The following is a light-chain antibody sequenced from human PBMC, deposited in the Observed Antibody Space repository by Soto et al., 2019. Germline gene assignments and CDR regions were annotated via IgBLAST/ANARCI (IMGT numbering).Light chain of an antibody. J-gene: IGKJ5*01. CDR3: QQYGSSIT. CDR2: GTS. V-gene: IGKV3-20*01. Sequence: EVMMTQFPDTVSVTPGETVTLSCGASQSVRTNLAWYQQRPGQAPRLLIYGTSSRATGIPDRFSGSGSGTDFTLTISRLEPEDFAVFYCQQYGSSITFGQGTRLEIK. CDR1: QSVRTN.